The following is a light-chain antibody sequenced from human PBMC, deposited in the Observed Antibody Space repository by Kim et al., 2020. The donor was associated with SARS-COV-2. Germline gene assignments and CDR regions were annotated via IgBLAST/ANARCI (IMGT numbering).Light chain of an antibody. Sequence: VSPGKTGSITYSGDKVGDKYACWYQQKPGQSPELVIYQDSKRPSGIPERFSGSNSGNTATLTISGTQAMDEADYYCQAWDSSTEVFGTGTKVTVL. J-gene: IGLJ1*01. CDR3: QAWDSSTEV. CDR2: QDS. V-gene: IGLV3-1*01. CDR1: KVGDKY.